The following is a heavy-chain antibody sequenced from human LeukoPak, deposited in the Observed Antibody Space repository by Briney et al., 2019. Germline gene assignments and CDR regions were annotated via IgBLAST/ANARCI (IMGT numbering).Heavy chain of an antibody. CDR3: AKVSQMVRSIDF. CDR2: IRYDGSNK. V-gene: IGHV3-30*02. CDR1: GFTFSSYG. J-gene: IGHJ4*02. Sequence: PGGSLRLSCAASGFTFSSYGMHWVRQAPGKGLEWVAFIRYDGSNKYYADSVKGRFTISRDNSKNTLYLQMNSLRVEDTAVYYCAKVSQMVRSIDFWGQGTLVTVSS. D-gene: IGHD3-10*01.